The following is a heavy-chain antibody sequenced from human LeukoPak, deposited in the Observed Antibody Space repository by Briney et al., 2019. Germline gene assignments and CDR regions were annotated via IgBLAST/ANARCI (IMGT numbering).Heavy chain of an antibody. Sequence: ASVTVSCKASGYTFTSYGISWVRQAPGQGLEWMGWISAYNGNTNYAQKLQGRVTMTTDTSTSTAYMQLRSLRSDDTAVYYCARVVDTAIPTQDFDYWGQGTMLSVFS. CDR3: ARVVDTAIPTQDFDY. J-gene: IGHJ4*02. V-gene: IGHV1-18*01. CDR2: ISAYNGNT. D-gene: IGHD5-18*01. CDR1: GYTFTSYG.